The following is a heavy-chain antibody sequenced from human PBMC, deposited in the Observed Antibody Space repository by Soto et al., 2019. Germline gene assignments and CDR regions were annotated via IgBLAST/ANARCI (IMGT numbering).Heavy chain of an antibody. Sequence: SETLSLTCTVSGGSVSSGSYYWSWIRQPPGKGLEWIGYIYYSGSTNYNPSLKSRVTISVDTSKNQFSLKLSSVTAADTAMYYCAREIYDSSGYYAPIDYWGQGTLVTVSS. V-gene: IGHV4-61*01. CDR1: GGSVSSGSYY. CDR2: IYYSGST. D-gene: IGHD3-22*01. CDR3: AREIYDSSGYYAPIDY. J-gene: IGHJ4*02.